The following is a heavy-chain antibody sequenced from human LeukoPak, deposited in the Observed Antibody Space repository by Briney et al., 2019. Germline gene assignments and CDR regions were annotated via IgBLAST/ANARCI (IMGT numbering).Heavy chain of an antibody. J-gene: IGHJ5*02. D-gene: IGHD3-3*01. CDR3: ARDPRGLYYDFWSGYSNWFDP. V-gene: IGHV1-18*01. CDR1: GYTFTSYD. CDR2: IIPIFGTA. Sequence: ASVKVSCKASGYTFTSYDINWVRQAPGQGLEWMGGIIPIFGTANYAQKLQGRVTMTTDTPTSTAYMELRSLRSDDTAVYYCARDPRGLYYDFWSGYSNWFDPWGQGTLVTVSS.